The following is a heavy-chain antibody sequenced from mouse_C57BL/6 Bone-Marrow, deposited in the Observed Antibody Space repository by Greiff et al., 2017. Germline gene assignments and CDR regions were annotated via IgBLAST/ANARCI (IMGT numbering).Heavy chain of an antibody. CDR1: GFNIKDDY. CDR2: IDPENGAT. J-gene: IGHJ3*01. CDR3: TPYYGYDGVAY. Sequence: VQLQQSGAELVRPGASVKLSCTASGFNIKDDYMHWVKQRPEQGLEWIGWIDPENGATEYASKFQGKATITADTSSNTAYLQLSSLTSEDTAVDYCTPYYGYDGVAYGGQGTLVTVSA. D-gene: IGHD2-9*01. V-gene: IGHV14-4*01.